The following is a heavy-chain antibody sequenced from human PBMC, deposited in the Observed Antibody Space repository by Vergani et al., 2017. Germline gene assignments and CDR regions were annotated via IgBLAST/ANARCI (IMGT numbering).Heavy chain of an antibody. V-gene: IGHV1-69*01. J-gene: IGHJ6*02. D-gene: IGHD4-23*01. CDR2: IIPIFGTA. Sequence: QVRLVQSGAEVKKPGSSVKVSCKASGGTFSSYAISWVRQAPGQGLEWMGGIIPIFGTANYAQKFQGRVTITADESTSTAYMELRSLRSDDTAVYYCARDMTTVVTPSYYGMDVWGQGTTVTVSS. CDR3: ARDMTTVVTPSYYGMDV. CDR1: GGTFSSYA.